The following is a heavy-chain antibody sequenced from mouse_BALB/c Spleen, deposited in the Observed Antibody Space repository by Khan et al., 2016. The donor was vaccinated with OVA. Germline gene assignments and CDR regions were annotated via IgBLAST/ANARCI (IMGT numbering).Heavy chain of an antibody. D-gene: IGHD1-1*01. CDR3: ARDHGNTYEYFDY. CDR1: GFSLTSYG. CDR2: IWAGGST. V-gene: IGHV2-9*02. J-gene: IGHJ2*01. Sequence: VQLQESGPGLVAPSQSLSITCTVSGFSLTSYGVHWVRQPPGKGLEWLGIIWAGGSTNYNSALMSRLSIRKDNSKSQVFVKMISLQTDDTAMYYCARDHGNTYEYFDYWGQGTTLTVSS.